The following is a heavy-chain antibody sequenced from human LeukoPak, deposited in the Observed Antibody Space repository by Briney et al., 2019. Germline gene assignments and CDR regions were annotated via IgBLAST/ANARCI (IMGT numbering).Heavy chain of an antibody. Sequence: GGSLRLSCAASGFTFSSYWMSWVRQAPGKGLEWVANIKQDGNEKYYVDSVKGRFTISRDNAKNSLYLQMNSLRAEDTAVYYCARHIVVVRMDVWGQGTTVTVSS. CDR2: IKQDGNEK. CDR3: ARHIVVVRMDV. V-gene: IGHV3-7*01. CDR1: GFTFSSYW. J-gene: IGHJ6*02. D-gene: IGHD2-2*01.